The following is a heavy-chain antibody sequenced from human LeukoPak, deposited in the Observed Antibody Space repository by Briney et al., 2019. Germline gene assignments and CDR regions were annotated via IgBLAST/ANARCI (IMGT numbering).Heavy chain of an antibody. D-gene: IGHD2-2*01. Sequence: KASETLSLTCAVYGGSFSGYYWSWIRQPPGKGLEWIGEINHSGSTNYNPSLKSRVTISVDTSKNQFSLKLSSVTAADTAVYYCARPNYCSSTSCPPTYYYGMDVWGQGTTVTVSS. CDR1: GGSFSGYY. CDR2: INHSGST. CDR3: ARPNYCSSTSCPPTYYYGMDV. V-gene: IGHV4-34*01. J-gene: IGHJ6*02.